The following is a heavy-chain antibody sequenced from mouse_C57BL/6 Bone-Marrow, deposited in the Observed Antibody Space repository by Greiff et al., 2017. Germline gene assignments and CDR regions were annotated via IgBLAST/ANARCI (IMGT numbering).Heavy chain of an antibody. CDR2: IYPRSGNT. Sequence: VQLQQSGAELARPGASVKLSCKASGYTFTSYGISWVKQRTGQGLEWIGEIYPRSGNTYYNEKFKGKATLTADKSSSTAYMELRSLTSEDSAVYFGEREDGYYWGYFDVWGTGTTVTGSS. CDR1: GYTFTSYG. CDR3: EREDGYYWGYFDV. V-gene: IGHV1-81*01. D-gene: IGHD2-3*01. J-gene: IGHJ1*03.